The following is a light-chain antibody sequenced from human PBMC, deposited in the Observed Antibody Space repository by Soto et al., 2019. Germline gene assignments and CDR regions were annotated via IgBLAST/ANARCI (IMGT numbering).Light chain of an antibody. CDR2: GAS. Sequence: VMKQSLATLSVTQRERATLSCRASQSVSSNLAWYQQKPGQAPRLLIYGASTRATGIPARFSGSGSGTEFTLTISSLQPDDFATYYCQQYNTYSFGQWT. V-gene: IGKV3-15*01. CDR1: QSVSSN. CDR3: QQYNTYS. J-gene: IGKJ2*01.